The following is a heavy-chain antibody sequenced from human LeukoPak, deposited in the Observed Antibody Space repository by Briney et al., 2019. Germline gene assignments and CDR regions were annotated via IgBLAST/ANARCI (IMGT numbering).Heavy chain of an antibody. CDR1: GGTFSSYA. J-gene: IGHJ5*02. CDR3: ARNGGDCSSTSCYNWFDP. Sequence: SVKVSCKASGGTFSSYAISWVRQAPGQGLEWMGRIIPIFGTANYAQKFQGRVTITADKSTSTAYMELSSLRSEDTAVYYCARNGGDCSSTSCYNWFDPWGQGTLVTVSS. D-gene: IGHD2-2*01. V-gene: IGHV1-69*06. CDR2: IIPIFGTA.